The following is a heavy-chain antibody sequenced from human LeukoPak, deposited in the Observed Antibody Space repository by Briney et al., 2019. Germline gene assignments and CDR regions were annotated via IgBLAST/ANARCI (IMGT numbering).Heavy chain of an antibody. CDR3: ARDPEDDYVGVGTDY. CDR2: IYYSGST. J-gene: IGHJ4*02. D-gene: IGHD4-17*01. V-gene: IGHV4-59*01. Sequence: SETLSLTCTVSGGSISSYYWSWIRQPPGKGLEWIGYIYYSGSTNYNPSLKSRVTISVDTSKNQFSLKLSSVTAADTAVYYCARDPEDDYVGVGTDYWGQGTLVTVSS. CDR1: GGSISSYY.